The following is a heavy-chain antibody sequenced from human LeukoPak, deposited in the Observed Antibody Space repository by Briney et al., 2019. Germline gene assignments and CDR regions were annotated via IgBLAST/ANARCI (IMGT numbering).Heavy chain of an antibody. V-gene: IGHV4-4*09. J-gene: IGHJ4*02. CDR2: IYTSGSA. CDR3: ARRGSGGYFDY. D-gene: IGHD2-15*01. Sequence: SETLSLTCTVSGGSISNYYWSWIRQPPGKGLEWIGHIYTSGSASYNPSLRTRVTISGDTSKSQFSLRLSSVTAADTAVYYCARRGSGGYFDYWGQGTLVTVSS. CDR1: GGSISNYY.